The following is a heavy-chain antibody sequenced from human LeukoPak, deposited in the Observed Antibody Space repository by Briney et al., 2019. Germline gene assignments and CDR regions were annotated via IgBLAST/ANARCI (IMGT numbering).Heavy chain of an antibody. V-gene: IGHV4-59*01. J-gene: IGHJ3*02. D-gene: IGHD3-3*01. Sequence: SQTLSPTCPVSAGSISSYYWSWIRQPPGKGLEWIGYIYYSGSTNYNPSLKSRVTISVDTSKNQFSLKLSSVTAADTAVYYCARESDFWSGYYYDAFDIWGQGTMVTVSS. CDR3: ARESDFWSGYYYDAFDI. CDR1: AGSISSYY. CDR2: IYYSGST.